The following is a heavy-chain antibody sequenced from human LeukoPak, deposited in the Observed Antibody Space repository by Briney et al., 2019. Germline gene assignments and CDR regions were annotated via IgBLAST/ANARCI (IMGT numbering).Heavy chain of an antibody. Sequence: SETLSLTCTVSGGSISSYYWSWIRQPPGKGLEWIGYIYTSGSTNYNPSLKSRVTISVDTSKNQFSLKLSSVTAADTAVYYCARGPGVYYFDYWGQGTLVTVSS. CDR1: GGSISSYY. D-gene: IGHD2-8*01. J-gene: IGHJ4*02. CDR3: ARGPGVYYFDY. CDR2: IYTSGST. V-gene: IGHV4-4*09.